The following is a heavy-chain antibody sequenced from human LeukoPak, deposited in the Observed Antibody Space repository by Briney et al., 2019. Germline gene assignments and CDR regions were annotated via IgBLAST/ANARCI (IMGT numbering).Heavy chain of an antibody. CDR2: IRYDGNNK. V-gene: IGHV3-30*02. D-gene: IGHD5-18*01. J-gene: IGHJ4*02. Sequence: PGGSLRLSCAASGFAFSSYGIHWVRQAPGKGLEWVAFIRYDGNNKYYADSVKGRLTISRDNSKNTLYLQMNSLRAEDTAVYYCARRGYSYGLDYWGQGTLVTVSS. CDR1: GFAFSSYG. CDR3: ARRGYSYGLDY.